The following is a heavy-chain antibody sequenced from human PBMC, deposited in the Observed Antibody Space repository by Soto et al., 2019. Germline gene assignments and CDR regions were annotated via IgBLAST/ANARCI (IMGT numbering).Heavy chain of an antibody. V-gene: IGHV3-23*01. D-gene: IGHD3-3*01. Sequence: PGGSLRLSCAASGFTFSSYAMSWVRQAPGKGLEWVSAISGSGGSTYYADSVKGRFTISRDNSKNTLYLQMNSLRAEDTAVYYCACSVGFWSGYWGYYYYYGMDVWGQGTTVTVSS. CDR2: ISGSGGST. CDR3: ACSVGFWSGYWGYYYYYGMDV. CDR1: GFTFSSYA. J-gene: IGHJ6*02.